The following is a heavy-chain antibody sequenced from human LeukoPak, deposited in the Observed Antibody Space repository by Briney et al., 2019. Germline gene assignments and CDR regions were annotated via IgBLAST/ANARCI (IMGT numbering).Heavy chain of an antibody. CDR1: GFTFSSYW. CDR3: ARVSPNYDSSGYPFDY. V-gene: IGHV3-74*01. Sequence: PGGSLRLSCAASGFTFSSYWMHWVRQAPGKGLVWVSRINSDGSSTSYADSVKGRFTVSRDNAKNSLYLQMNSLRAEDTAVYYCARVSPNYDSSGYPFDYWGQGTLVTVSS. J-gene: IGHJ4*02. CDR2: INSDGSST. D-gene: IGHD3-22*01.